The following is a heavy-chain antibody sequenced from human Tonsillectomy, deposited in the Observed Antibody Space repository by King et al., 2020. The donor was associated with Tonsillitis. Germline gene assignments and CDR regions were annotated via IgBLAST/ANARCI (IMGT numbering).Heavy chain of an antibody. D-gene: IGHD2-15*01. CDR2: INPNRGGT. CDR3: ARGHRATVVVVAATLSVDY. Sequence: QLVQSGAEVKKPGASVKVSCKASGYTFIDYYMHWVRQAPGQGLEWMGWINPNRGGTNYAQTFQGRVTMTRDTSISTAYMELSRLRSDDTAVYYCARGHRATVVVVAATLSVDYWGQGTLVTVSS. CDR1: GYTFIDYY. J-gene: IGHJ4*02. V-gene: IGHV1-2*02.